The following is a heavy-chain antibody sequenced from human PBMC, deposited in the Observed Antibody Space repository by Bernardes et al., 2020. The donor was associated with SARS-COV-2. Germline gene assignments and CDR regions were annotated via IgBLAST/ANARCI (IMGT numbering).Heavy chain of an antibody. CDR1: GYTFTSYY. CDR2: INPSGGST. CDR3: ASTMVRGVTGTPDYYYYGMDV. Sequence: ASVKVSCKASGYTFTSYYMHWVRQAPGQGLEWMGIINPSGGSTSYAQKFQGRVTMTRDTSTSTVYMELSSLRSEDTAVYYCASTMVRGVTGTPDYYYYGMDVWGQGTTVTVSS. V-gene: IGHV1-46*01. D-gene: IGHD3-10*01. J-gene: IGHJ6*02.